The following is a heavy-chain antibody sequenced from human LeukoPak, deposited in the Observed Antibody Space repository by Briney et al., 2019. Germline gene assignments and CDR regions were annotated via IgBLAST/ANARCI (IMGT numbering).Heavy chain of an antibody. CDR3: ARDVTYHGGDWFDP. CDR2: ISSTATSI. V-gene: IGHV3-48*04. CDR1: EFTFSSYS. D-gene: IGHD4-23*01. J-gene: IGHJ5*02. Sequence: PGGSLRLSCAASEFTFSSYSMSWVRKAPGKGLDWVSYISSTATSIYYAGSVKGRFTVSRDNAKNSLYLQMNSLRAEDTAVYYCARDVTYHGGDWFDPWGQGTLVTVSS.